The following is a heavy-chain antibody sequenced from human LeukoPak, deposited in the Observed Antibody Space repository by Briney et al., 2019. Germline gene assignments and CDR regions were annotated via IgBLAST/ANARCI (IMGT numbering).Heavy chain of an antibody. Sequence: PSETLSLTCTVSGYSISSGYYWGWIRQPPGKGLEWIGSIYHSGSTYYNPSLKSRVTISVDTSKNQFSLKLSSVTAADTAVYYCGRSYHDDAWAAFDIWGQGTVVTTSS. CDR2: IYHSGST. D-gene: IGHD3-16*01. CDR3: GRSYHDDAWAAFDI. V-gene: IGHV4-38-2*02. J-gene: IGHJ3*02. CDR1: GYSISSGYY.